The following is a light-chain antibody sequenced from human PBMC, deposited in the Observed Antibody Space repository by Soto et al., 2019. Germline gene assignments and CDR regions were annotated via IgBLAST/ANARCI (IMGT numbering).Light chain of an antibody. CDR3: QQYESYRT. CDR1: QSIGRW. Sequence: DIQMTQSPSTLSAYVGDRVTITCRASQSIGRWLAWYQQKPGKAPKLLIYEASSLESGVSSRFRCSGSGTEFTLTITSLQPDDFATYYCQQYESYRTFGPGTKVEIK. V-gene: IGKV1-5*03. CDR2: EAS. J-gene: IGKJ1*01.